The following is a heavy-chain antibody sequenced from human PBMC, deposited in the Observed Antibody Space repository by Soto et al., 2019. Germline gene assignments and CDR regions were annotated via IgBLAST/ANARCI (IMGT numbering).Heavy chain of an antibody. J-gene: IGHJ5*02. CDR3: AKDTEQHQASWSNWFDP. D-gene: IGHD6-13*01. V-gene: IGHV3-23*01. Sequence: SLRLSCAASGFTFSSYAMSWVRQAPGKGLEWVSAISGSGGSTYYADSVKGRFTISRDNSKNTLYLQMNSLRAEDTAVYYCAKDTEQHQASWSNWFDPWGQGTPVTVSS. CDR2: ISGSGGST. CDR1: GFTFSSYA.